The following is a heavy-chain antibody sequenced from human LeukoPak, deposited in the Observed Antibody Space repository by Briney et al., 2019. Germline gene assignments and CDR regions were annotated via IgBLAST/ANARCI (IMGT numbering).Heavy chain of an antibody. CDR2: ISSSSSTI. CDR3: ARDGDNYGMDV. D-gene: IGHD7-27*01. Sequence: GGSLRLSCAASGFTFSSYSMNWVRQAPGKGLEWVSYISSSSSTIYYADSVKGRFTISRDNAKNLLYLQMNSLRDEDTAVYYCARDGDNYGMDVWGQGTTVTVSS. J-gene: IGHJ6*02. CDR1: GFTFSSYS. V-gene: IGHV3-48*02.